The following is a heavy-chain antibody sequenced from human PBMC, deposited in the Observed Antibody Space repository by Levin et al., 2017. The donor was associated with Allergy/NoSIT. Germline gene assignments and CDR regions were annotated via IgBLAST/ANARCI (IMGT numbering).Heavy chain of an antibody. J-gene: IGHJ4*02. D-gene: IGHD5-18*01. CDR1: GGSISSYY. V-gene: IGHV4-59*01. Sequence: SQTLSLTCTVSGGSISSYYWSWIRQPPGKGLEWIGYIYYSGSTNYNPSLKSRVTISGDTSKNQFSLNLSSVTAADTAVYYCASLKTYSYGFPYWGQGTLVTVSS. CDR3: ASLKTYSYGFPY. CDR2: IYYSGST.